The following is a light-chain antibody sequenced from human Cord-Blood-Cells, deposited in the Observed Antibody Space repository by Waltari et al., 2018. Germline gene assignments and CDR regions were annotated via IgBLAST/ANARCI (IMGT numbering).Light chain of an antibody. CDR3: QAWDSSTWV. V-gene: IGLV3-1*01. CDR2: QDS. Sequence: SYELTQPPSVSVSPGQTASITCSGDKLGDKYACWYQQKPGQSPVLVIYQDSKRPSGIPERFSGSNSGNTATLTISGTQAMDEADYCCQAWDSSTWVFGGGTKLTVL. J-gene: IGLJ3*02. CDR1: KLGDKY.